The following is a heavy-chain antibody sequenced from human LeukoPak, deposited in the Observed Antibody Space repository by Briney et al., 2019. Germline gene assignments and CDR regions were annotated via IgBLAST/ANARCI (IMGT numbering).Heavy chain of an antibody. D-gene: IGHD6-6*01. Sequence: EASVKVSCKASGYTFTGYYMHWVRQAPGQGLEWMGWINPNSGGTNYAQKFQGRVTMTRDTSISTAYMELSRLRSDDTAVYYCARGINSSSRRGTRFDPWGQGTLVTVSS. CDR3: ARGINSSSRRGTRFDP. J-gene: IGHJ5*02. V-gene: IGHV1-2*02. CDR2: INPNSGGT. CDR1: GYTFTGYY.